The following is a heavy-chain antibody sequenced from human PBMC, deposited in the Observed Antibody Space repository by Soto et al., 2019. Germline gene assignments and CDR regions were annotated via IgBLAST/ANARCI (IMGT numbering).Heavy chain of an antibody. J-gene: IGHJ4*02. V-gene: IGHV1-18*01. D-gene: IGHD3-3*01. CDR1: GYTFTSYG. CDR2: ISAYNGNT. Sequence: QVQLVQSGAEVKKPGASVKVSCKASGYTFTSYGISWVRQAPGQGLEWKGWISAYNGNTKNAQKLQGRITMTTGTSTSTAYMELWALSSDDTAVYDWAIDSPPVDSWGQGTLVTVSS. CDR3: AIDSPPVDS.